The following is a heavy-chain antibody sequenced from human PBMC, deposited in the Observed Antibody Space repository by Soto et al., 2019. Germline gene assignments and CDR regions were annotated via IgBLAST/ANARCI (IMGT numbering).Heavy chain of an antibody. CDR2: IYWDDDK. V-gene: IGHV2-5*02. J-gene: IGHJ5*02. D-gene: IGHD2-8*01. CDR1: GFSLSTSGVG. Sequence: QITLKESGPTLVKPTQTLTLTCTFSGFSLSTSGVGVGWIRQPPGKALEWLALIYWDDDKRYSPSLKSRLTITKDTSKNQVVLTMTNMDPVDTAKYYCAHRHCTNGVCYTSNWFDPWGQGTLVTVSS. CDR3: AHRHCTNGVCYTSNWFDP.